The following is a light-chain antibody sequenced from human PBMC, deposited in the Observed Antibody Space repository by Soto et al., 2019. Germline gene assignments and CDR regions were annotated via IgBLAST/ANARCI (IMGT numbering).Light chain of an antibody. CDR2: GAS. Sequence: DIQMTQSPSSLSASLGDRVTISCRASQSISNYLNWYQQQPGKAPKLLIYGASDLQGGVPSRFSGSGSGTDFTLTISNLQPEDSASYYCQQTYTTLWTFGQGTKVEIK. CDR3: QQTYTTLWT. V-gene: IGKV1-39*01. CDR1: QSISNY. J-gene: IGKJ1*01.